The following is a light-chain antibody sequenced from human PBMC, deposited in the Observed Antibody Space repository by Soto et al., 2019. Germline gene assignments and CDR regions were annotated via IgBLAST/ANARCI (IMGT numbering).Light chain of an antibody. Sequence: QSVLTQPPSVSGAPGQRVTISCTGSSSNIGAGYDVHWYQQLPGTAPKLLIYGNSNRPSGVPDRFSGSKSGTSASLAITGLQAEDEADYYCQSYDSSLSGAVFGGGTQDRP. CDR1: SSNIGAGYD. CDR3: QSYDSSLSGAV. CDR2: GNS. J-gene: IGLJ7*01. V-gene: IGLV1-40*01.